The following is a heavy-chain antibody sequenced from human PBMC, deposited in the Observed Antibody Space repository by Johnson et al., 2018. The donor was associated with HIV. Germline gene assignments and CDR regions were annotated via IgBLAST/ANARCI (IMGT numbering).Heavy chain of an antibody. V-gene: IGHV3-30*18. Sequence: QVQVLESGGGVVRPGGSLRLSCAASGFTFSSYGMHWVRQAPGKGLEWVAVISYDGSNKYYADSVKGRFTISRDNSKNTLYLQMNSLRAEDTAVYYCAKTIVVVTADAFDIWGQGTMVTVSS. CDR3: AKTIVVVTADAFDI. CDR1: GFTFSSYG. D-gene: IGHD2-21*02. CDR2: ISYDGSNK. J-gene: IGHJ3*02.